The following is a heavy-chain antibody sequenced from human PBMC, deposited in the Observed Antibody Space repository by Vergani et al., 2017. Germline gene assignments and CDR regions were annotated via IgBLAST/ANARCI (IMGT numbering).Heavy chain of an antibody. CDR2: ISAYNGNT. D-gene: IGHD3-22*01. CDR3: ARGTSQGTYYYDSSGYVY. V-gene: IGHV1-18*01. CDR1: GYTFTSYG. J-gene: IGHJ4*02. Sequence: QVQLVQSGAEVKKPGASVKVSCKASGYTFTSYGISWVRQAPGQGLEWMGWISAYNGNTNYAQKLQGRVTMTTDTSTSTAYMELSSLRSEDTAVYYCARGTSQGTYYYDSSGYVYWGQGTLVTVSS.